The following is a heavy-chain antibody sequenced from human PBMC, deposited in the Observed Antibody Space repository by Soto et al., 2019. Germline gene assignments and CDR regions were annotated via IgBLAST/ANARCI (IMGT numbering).Heavy chain of an antibody. CDR1: GGSLSNYG. J-gene: IGHJ6*02. V-gene: IGHV1-69*12. D-gene: IGHD3-9*01. CDR3: ARGDATKIVVTTYYAMDV. CDR2: IIPVFGTA. Sequence: QVQLVQSGAGVKKPGSSVKVSCKASGGSLSNYGISWVRQAPGQGLEWMGGIIPVFGTANYAQKFQGRVTITADESTSIVYMHVTSLRSEDTAVYYCARGDATKIVVTTYYAMDVWGQGTTVTVSS.